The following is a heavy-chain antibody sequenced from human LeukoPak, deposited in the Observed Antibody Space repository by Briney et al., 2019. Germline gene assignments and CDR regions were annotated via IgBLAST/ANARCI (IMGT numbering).Heavy chain of an antibody. CDR3: ARLIGCYENEDY. V-gene: IGHV3-48*03. CDR2: ISSSGSTI. D-gene: IGHD2-15*01. J-gene: IGHJ4*02. CDR1: GFTFSSYE. Sequence: GGSLRLSCAASGFTFSSYEMNWVRQAPGKGLEWVSYISSSGSTIYYADSVKGRFTISRDNAKNSLYLQMNSLRAEDTAVYYCARLIGCYENEDYWGQGTLVTVSS.